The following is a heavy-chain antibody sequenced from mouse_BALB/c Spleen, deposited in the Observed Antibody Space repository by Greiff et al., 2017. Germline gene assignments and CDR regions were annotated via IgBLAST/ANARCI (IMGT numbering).Heavy chain of an antibody. Sequence: EVQRVESGPGLVKPSQSLSLTCSVTGYSITSGYYWNWIRQFPGNKLEWMGYISYDGSNNYNPSLKNRISITRDTSKNQFFLKLNSVTTEDTATYYCARTGDYYGSSYFSWFAYWGQGTLVTVSA. D-gene: IGHD1-1*01. CDR3: ARTGDYYGSSYFSWFAY. CDR2: ISYDGSN. J-gene: IGHJ3*01. CDR1: GYSITSGYY. V-gene: IGHV3-6*02.